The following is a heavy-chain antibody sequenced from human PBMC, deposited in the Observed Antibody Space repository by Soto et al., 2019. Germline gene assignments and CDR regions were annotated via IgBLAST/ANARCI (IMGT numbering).Heavy chain of an antibody. Sequence: ASVKVSCKASGGTFSSYAISWVRQAPGQGLEWMGGIIPIFGTANYAQKFQGRVTITADKSTSTAYMELSSLRSEDTAVYYCARGTAYYDILTGYWNGMDVWGQGTTVTVSS. CDR3: ARGTAYYDILTGYWNGMDV. CDR2: IIPIFGTA. V-gene: IGHV1-69*06. CDR1: GGTFSSYA. J-gene: IGHJ6*02. D-gene: IGHD3-9*01.